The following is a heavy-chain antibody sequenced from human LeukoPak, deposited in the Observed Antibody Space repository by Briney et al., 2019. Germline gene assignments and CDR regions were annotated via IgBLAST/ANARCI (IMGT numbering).Heavy chain of an antibody. CDR2: ISAYNGNT. CDR3: ARELDYGDYRSFVFDY. V-gene: IGHV1-18*01. CDR1: GYTFTSYG. D-gene: IGHD4-17*01. Sequence: ASVKVSCKASGYTFTSYGISWVRQAPGQGLEWMGWISAYNGNTNYAQKLQGRVTMTTDTSTSTAYMELRSLRSDDTAVYYCARELDYGDYRSFVFDYWGQGTLVTVSS. J-gene: IGHJ4*02.